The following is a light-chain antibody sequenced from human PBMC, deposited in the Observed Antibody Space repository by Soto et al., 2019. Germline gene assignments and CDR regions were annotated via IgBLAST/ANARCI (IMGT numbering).Light chain of an antibody. CDR3: HQYNIGQT. CDR2: GAS. V-gene: IGKV3-15*01. CDR1: QSVGSN. Sequence: DIVMTQSPATLSVSPGEGVTLSCRASQSVGSNLAWYQQKPGQAPRLLIFGASTRATAFPARFSGSGSGTEFTLTISSLQSEDFAIYYCHQYNIGQTFGQGTKVDIK. J-gene: IGKJ1*01.